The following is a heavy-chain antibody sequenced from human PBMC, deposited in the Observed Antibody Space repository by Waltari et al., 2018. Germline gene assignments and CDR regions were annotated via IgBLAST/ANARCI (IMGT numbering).Heavy chain of an antibody. CDR2: IYHSGGT. CDR1: GYSISSGYY. V-gene: IGHV4-38-2*01. CDR3: ARGGSSPYNWFDP. J-gene: IGHJ5*02. D-gene: IGHD1-26*01. Sequence: QVQLQESGPGLVKPSETLSLTCAVSGYSISSGYYWGWIRQPPGKGLEWIGSIYHSGGTYYNPSRKSRVTISVDTSKNQFSLKLSSVTAADTAVYYCARGGSSPYNWFDPWGQGTLVTVSS.